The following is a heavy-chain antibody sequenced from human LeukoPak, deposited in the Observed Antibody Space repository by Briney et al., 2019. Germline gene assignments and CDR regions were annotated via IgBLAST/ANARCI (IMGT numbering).Heavy chain of an antibody. J-gene: IGHJ4*02. D-gene: IGHD4-17*01. CDR1: GFTFSNYW. CDR2: INSDGSST. Sequence: GGSLRLSCAASGFTFSNYWMHWVRQAPGKGLVWVSRINSDGSSTTSADSVKGRFTISRDNAKNTLYLQMNSLRAEDTAVYYCAKGGATVIDYWGQGPLVTVSS. CDR3: AKGGATVIDY. V-gene: IGHV3-74*01.